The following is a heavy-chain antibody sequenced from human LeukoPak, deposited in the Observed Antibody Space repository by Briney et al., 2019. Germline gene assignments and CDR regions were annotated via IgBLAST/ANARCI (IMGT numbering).Heavy chain of an antibody. CDR2: YHPEYGDT. CDR1: GYSFNDLS. Sequence: ASVKVSCKVSGYSFNDLSVHWVRQAPGKGLEWKGGYHPEYGDTIYAQNFQGRLTMTEDTSTATAFMEVSSLRSEDTAVYYCTAVSLLRGYDVLTFYSYPNYFDFWGQGTLVTVSS. J-gene: IGHJ4*02. D-gene: IGHD3-9*01. V-gene: IGHV1-24*01. CDR3: TAVSLLRGYDVLTFYSYPNYFDF.